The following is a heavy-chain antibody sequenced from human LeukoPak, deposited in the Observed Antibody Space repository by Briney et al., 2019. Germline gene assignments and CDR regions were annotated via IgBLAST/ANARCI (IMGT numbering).Heavy chain of an antibody. CDR2: INKDGNEK. J-gene: IGHJ4*02. CDR1: GFTFSSYY. CDR3: ARDLFPLVTNFGVLSYFDY. V-gene: IGHV3-7*01. Sequence: PGGSLRLSCAASGFTFSSYYMSWVGPAPGKGLAGVANINKDGNEKYYVVSVNGRFTISRDNAKNSLFLQMNTLRAEDTAVYYCARDLFPLVTNFGVLSYFDYWGQGTLVTVSS. D-gene: IGHD3-3*01.